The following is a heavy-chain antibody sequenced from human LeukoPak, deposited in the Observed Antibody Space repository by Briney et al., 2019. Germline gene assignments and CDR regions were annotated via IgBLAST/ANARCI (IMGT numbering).Heavy chain of an antibody. V-gene: IGHV3-23*01. D-gene: IGHD5-18*01. CDR3: AKADTSMVRRYYFDY. J-gene: IGHJ4*02. Sequence: PGGSLRLSCAASGFTFSNYAVSWIRQAPGKGLEWVSVISGGGGSEYYADSVKGRFTISRDYSRDTLYLQMDSLRAEDTAVYYCAKADTSMVRRYYFDYWGQGTLVTVSS. CDR2: ISGGGGSE. CDR1: GFTFSNYA.